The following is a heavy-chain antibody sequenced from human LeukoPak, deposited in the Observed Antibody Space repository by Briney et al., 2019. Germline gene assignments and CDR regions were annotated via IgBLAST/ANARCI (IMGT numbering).Heavy chain of an antibody. CDR3: ARDSGNYRYDNFDN. CDR2: IYSSGNT. Sequence: GGSLRLSCAASGFIVSSNYMSWVRQAPGKGLEWVSVIYSSGNTYYADSVKGRFTISRDNSKNTLYLQMNSLRAEDTALYYCARDSGNYRYDNFDNWGQGTLVTVSS. CDR1: GFIVSSNY. D-gene: IGHD1-26*01. J-gene: IGHJ4*02. V-gene: IGHV3-66*03.